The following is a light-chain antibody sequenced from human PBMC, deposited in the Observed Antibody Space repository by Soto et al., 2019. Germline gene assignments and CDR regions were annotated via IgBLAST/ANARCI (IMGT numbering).Light chain of an antibody. CDR1: SSDVGGYNY. J-gene: IGLJ3*02. Sequence: QSALTQPASVSGSPGQSINISCTGTSSDVGGYNYVSWYQQHPGKAPKLMIYEVSNRPSGVSNRFSGSKSGNTASLTISGLQAEDYADYYCSSYTSSSAPWVFGGGTKLTVL. CDR3: SSYTSSSAPWV. CDR2: EVS. V-gene: IGLV2-14*01.